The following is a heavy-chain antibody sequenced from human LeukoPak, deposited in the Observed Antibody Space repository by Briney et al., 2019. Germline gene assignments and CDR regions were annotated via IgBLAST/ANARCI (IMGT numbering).Heavy chain of an antibody. CDR3: AKAAYSSSWYFHFDY. Sequence: GGSLRLSCAASGFTFSSYGMHWVRQAPGKGLEWVAVISYDGRQNYYADSVKGRFTISRDNSKNTLYLQMNSLRAEDTAVYYCAKAAYSSSWYFHFDYWGQGTLVTVSS. J-gene: IGHJ4*02. V-gene: IGHV3-30*18. CDR1: GFTFSSYG. CDR2: ISYDGRQN. D-gene: IGHD6-13*01.